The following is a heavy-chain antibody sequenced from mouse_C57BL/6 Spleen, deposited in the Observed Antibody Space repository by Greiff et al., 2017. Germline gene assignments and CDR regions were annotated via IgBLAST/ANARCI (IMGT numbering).Heavy chain of an antibody. D-gene: IGHD2-2*01. V-gene: IGHV1-82*01. CDR2: IYPGDGDT. J-gene: IGHJ3*01. Sequence: QVQLKQSGPELVKPGASVKISCKASGYAFSSSWMNWVKHRPGKGLEWIGRIYPGDGDTNYNGKFKGKATLTADKSSSTAYMQLSSLTSEDSAVYFCAREAPEYGYDEGAFAYWGQGTLVTVSA. CDR3: AREAPEYGYDEGAFAY. CDR1: GYAFSSSW.